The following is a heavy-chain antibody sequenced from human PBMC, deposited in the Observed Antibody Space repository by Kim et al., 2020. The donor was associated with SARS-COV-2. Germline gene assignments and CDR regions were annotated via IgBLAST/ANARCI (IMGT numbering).Heavy chain of an antibody. CDR3: AKEPGIAVAGAYGMDV. J-gene: IGHJ6*02. D-gene: IGHD6-19*01. Sequence: VKGRLTISRDNSKNTLYLQMNSLRAEDTAVYYCAKEPGIAVAGAYGMDVWGQGTTVTVSS. V-gene: IGHV3-33*06.